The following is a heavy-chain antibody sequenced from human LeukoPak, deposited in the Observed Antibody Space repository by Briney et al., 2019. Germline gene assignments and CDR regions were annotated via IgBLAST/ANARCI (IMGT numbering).Heavy chain of an antibody. V-gene: IGHV1-69*01. J-gene: IGHJ5*02. CDR1: GGTFSSYA. CDR3: ARDAVGGYCSSTSFCWFDP. D-gene: IGHD2-2*01. CDR2: IIPIFGTA. Sequence: GSSVKVSCKASGGTFSSYAISWVRQAPGQGLEWMGGIIPIFGTANYAQKFQGRVTITADESTSTAYMELSSLRSEDTAVHYCARDAVGGYCSSTSFCWFDPWGQGTLVTVSS.